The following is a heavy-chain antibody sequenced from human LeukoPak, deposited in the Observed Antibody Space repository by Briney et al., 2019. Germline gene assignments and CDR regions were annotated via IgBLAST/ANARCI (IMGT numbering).Heavy chain of an antibody. J-gene: IGHJ4*02. CDR3: STRRSNYPSF. CDR2: IKPKIDGGTT. D-gene: IGHD5-24*01. V-gene: IGHV3-15*01. Sequence: KPGGSRRLSCAASGFTVSNAWMSWVRQAPGEGLEWVGHIKPKIDGGTTDYAAPVKGRFTISRDDSKNTLYLQMSSLRTEDTAVYFCSTRRSNYPSFWGQGTLVTVSS. CDR1: GFTVSNAW.